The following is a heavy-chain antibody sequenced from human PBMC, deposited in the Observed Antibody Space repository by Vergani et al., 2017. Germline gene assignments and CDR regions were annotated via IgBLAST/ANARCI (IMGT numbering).Heavy chain of an antibody. D-gene: IGHD6-19*01. CDR3: AAHSTVEWLVKCGWIDP. CDR1: GASIRSSNYY. CDR2: IYYSGST. Sequence: QLQLQESGPGLVKPSATLSLTCRVSGASIRSSNYYWGWIRQPPGKGLEWIASIYYSGSTYYNPSLKSRVTISVDTSKNKFSLNLSSVNAADTAVYFCAAHSTVEWLVKCGWIDPWGQGILVTVSS. J-gene: IGHJ5*02. V-gene: IGHV4-39*01.